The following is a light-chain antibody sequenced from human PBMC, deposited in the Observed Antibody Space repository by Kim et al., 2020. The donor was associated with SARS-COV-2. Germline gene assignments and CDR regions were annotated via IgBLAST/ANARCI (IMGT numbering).Light chain of an antibody. Sequence: SELTQPPSASGTPGQRVTISCSGSSSNIGSNYVYWYQQLPGTAPKLLIYRNNQRPSGVPDRFSGSKSGTSASLAISGLRSEDEADYYCAAWDDSFWVFGGGTQLTVL. CDR3: AAWDDSFWV. CDR2: RNN. J-gene: IGLJ3*02. CDR1: SSNIGSNY. V-gene: IGLV1-47*01.